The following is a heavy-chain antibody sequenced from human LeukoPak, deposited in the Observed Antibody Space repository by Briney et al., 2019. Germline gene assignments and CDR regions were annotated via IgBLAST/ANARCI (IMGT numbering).Heavy chain of an antibody. D-gene: IGHD2-15*01. V-gene: IGHV3-23*01. CDR3: AKTRGGPTSPDDY. J-gene: IGHJ4*02. Sequence: GGSLRLSCAASGFTFGSYAMSWVRQAPGKGLEWVSTISGSGGSIWYADSVKGRFTISRDNSNNTLYLQMNSLRAEDTAVYYCAKTRGGPTSPDDYWGQGTLVTVSS. CDR1: GFTFGSYA. CDR2: ISGSGGSI.